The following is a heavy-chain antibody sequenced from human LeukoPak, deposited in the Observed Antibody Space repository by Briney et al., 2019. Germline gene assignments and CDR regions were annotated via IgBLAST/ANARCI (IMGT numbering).Heavy chain of an antibody. V-gene: IGHV3-30*02. Sequence: GGSLRLSCAASGFTFSGYGMHWVRQAPGQGLEWVAFIRYDGSNKYYADSVKGRLTISRDNSKNTLYLQMNSLRAEDTAVYYCAKALRMSYYFDYWGQGTLVTVSS. CDR1: GFTFSGYG. CDR2: IRYDGSNK. CDR3: AKALRMSYYFDY. D-gene: IGHD2-15*01. J-gene: IGHJ4*02.